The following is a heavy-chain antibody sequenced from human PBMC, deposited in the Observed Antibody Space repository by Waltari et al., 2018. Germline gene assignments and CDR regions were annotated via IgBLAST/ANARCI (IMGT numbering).Heavy chain of an antibody. CDR2: ISSSSSYI. J-gene: IGHJ6*02. Sequence: EVQLVESGGGLVKPGGSLRLSCAASGFTFSSYSMNWVRQAPGKGLEWVSSISSSSSYIYYADSVKGRFTISRDNAKNSLYLQMNSLRAEDTAVYYCARDAIFGVVSDYYYYGMDVWGQGTTVTVSS. CDR1: GFTFSSYS. D-gene: IGHD3-3*02. CDR3: ARDAIFGVVSDYYYYGMDV. V-gene: IGHV3-21*01.